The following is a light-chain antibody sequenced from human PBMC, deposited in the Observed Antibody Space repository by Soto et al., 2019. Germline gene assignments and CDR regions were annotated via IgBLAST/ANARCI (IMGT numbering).Light chain of an antibody. CDR2: AAS. Sequence: DSQMTQSPSSLSASVGDRVTITCRASQSISNYLNWYQQKPGKAPKLLMYAASSLQSGVPSRFSGSGSGTDFTLTISSLQPEDFATYYFQQSYSTPRTFGQGTKVEIK. CDR3: QQSYSTPRT. CDR1: QSISNY. V-gene: IGKV1-39*01. J-gene: IGKJ1*01.